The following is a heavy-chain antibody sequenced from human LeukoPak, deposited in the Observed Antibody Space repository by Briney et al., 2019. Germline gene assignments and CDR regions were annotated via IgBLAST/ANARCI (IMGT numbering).Heavy chain of an antibody. CDR1: GFTVSSNY. J-gene: IGHJ4*02. V-gene: IGHV3-7*03. D-gene: IGHD1-26*01. CDR2: IKQDGSEK. Sequence: GGSLRLSCAASGFTVSSNYMSWVRQAPGKGLEWVANIKQDGSEKYYVDSVKGRFTISRDNAKNTLYLQMNSLRAEDTAVYYCAKDGSGSYPSCFDYWGQGTLVTVSS. CDR3: AKDGSGSYPSCFDY.